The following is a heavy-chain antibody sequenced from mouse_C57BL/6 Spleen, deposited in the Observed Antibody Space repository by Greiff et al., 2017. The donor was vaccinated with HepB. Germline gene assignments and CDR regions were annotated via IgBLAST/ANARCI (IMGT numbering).Heavy chain of an antibody. V-gene: IGHV2-2*01. CDR1: GFSLTSYG. J-gene: IGHJ4*01. Sequence: QVQLQQSGPGLVQPSQCLSITCTVSGFSLTSYGVHWVRQSPGKGLEWLGVIWSGGSTDYNAAFISRLSISKDNSKSQVFCKMNSLQADDTAIYYCASIYDGYHYWGQGTSVTVSS. CDR3: ASIYDGYHY. D-gene: IGHD2-3*01. CDR2: IWSGGST.